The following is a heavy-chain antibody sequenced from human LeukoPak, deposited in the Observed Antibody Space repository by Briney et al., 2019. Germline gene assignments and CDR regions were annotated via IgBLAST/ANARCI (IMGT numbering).Heavy chain of an antibody. J-gene: IGHJ6*03. D-gene: IGHD3-3*01. CDR1: GYTFTGYF. CDR2: INPNSGGT. V-gene: IGHV1-2*02. CDR3: ARASQGYYDFWSGYYSPTTRGYYMDV. Sequence: ASVKVSCKTSGYTFTGYFMHWVRQAPGQGLEWMGWINPNSGGTNYAQKFQGRVTMTTDTSTSTAYMELRSLRSDDTAVYYCARASQGYYDFWSGYYSPTTRGYYMDVWGKGTTVTVSS.